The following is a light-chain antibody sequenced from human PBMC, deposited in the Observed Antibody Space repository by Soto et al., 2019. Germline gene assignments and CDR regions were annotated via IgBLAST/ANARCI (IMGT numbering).Light chain of an antibody. CDR1: QSISSY. V-gene: IGKV1-39*01. J-gene: IGKJ5*01. CDR3: QQSYSNPHT. Sequence: DIHMTQSPSSLSASVGDRFTITCRASQSISSYLNWYQQKPGKAPKLLIYAASSLQSGVPSRFSGSGSGTDFTLTISSLQPEDFATYYCQQSYSNPHTFGQGTRLEIK. CDR2: AAS.